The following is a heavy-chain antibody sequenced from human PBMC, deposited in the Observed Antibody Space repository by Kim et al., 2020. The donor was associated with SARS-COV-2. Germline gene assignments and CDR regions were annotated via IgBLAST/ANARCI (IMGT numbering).Heavy chain of an antibody. J-gene: IGHJ4*02. D-gene: IGHD1-26*01. V-gene: IGHV1-46*01. Sequence: TSYAQKFQGRVTMTRDTSTSTVYMELSSLRSEDTAVYYCARERDSGSQGYWGQGTLVTVSS. CDR2: T. CDR3: ARERDSGSQGY.